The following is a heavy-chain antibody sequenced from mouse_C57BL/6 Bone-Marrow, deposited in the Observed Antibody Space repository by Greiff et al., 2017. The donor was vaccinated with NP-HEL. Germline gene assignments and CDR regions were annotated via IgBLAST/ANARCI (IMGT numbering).Heavy chain of an antibody. Sequence: QVQLQQPGAELVKPGASVKMSCKASGYTFTSYWITWVKQRPGQGLEWIGDIYPGSGSTNYNEKFKSKATLTVDTSSSTAYMQLSSLTSEDSAVYYCARPRYDYPYYYAMDYWGQGTSVTVSS. CDR3: ARPRYDYPYYYAMDY. D-gene: IGHD2-4*01. J-gene: IGHJ4*01. CDR2: IYPGSGST. V-gene: IGHV1-55*01. CDR1: GYTFTSYW.